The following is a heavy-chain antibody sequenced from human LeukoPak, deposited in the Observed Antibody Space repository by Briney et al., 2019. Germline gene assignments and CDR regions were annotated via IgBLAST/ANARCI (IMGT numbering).Heavy chain of an antibody. CDR1: GYSFTSYW. CDR3: ARQGDCSGGSCYSPFDY. D-gene: IGHD2-15*01. J-gene: IGHJ4*02. V-gene: IGHV5-51*01. CDR2: IYPGDSDT. Sequence: GESLKISCKGSGYSFTSYWIGWVRQMPGKGLEWMGIIYPGDSDTRYSPSFQGQVTISADKSISTAYLQWSSLKASDTAMYYCARQGDCSGGSCYSPFDYWGQRTLVTVSS.